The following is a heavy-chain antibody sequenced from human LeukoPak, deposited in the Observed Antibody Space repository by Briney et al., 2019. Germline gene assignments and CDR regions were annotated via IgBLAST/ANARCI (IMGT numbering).Heavy chain of an antibody. CDR1: GYTFTGYY. CDR3: ASKDYDFWSAEAGYYYYGMDV. J-gene: IGHJ6*02. CDR2: INPNSGGT. Sequence: ASVKVSCKASGYTFTGYYMHWVRQAPGQGLEWMGWINPNSGGTNYAQKFQGRVTMTRDTSISTAYMELSRLRSDDTAVYYCASKDYDFWSAEAGYYYYGMDVWGQGTTVTVSS. D-gene: IGHD3-3*01. V-gene: IGHV1-2*02.